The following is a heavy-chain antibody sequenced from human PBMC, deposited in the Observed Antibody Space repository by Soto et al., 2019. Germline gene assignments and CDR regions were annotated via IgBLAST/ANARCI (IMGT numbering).Heavy chain of an antibody. V-gene: IGHV3-74*01. CDR1: GSTVSGHW. CDR2: ISPDGSVT. Sequence: EVQLVESGGGSVQPGGSLRLSCAASGSTVSGHWMHWVRQEPGRGLVWVSLISPDGSVTTYADSVKGRFTISRDNAKNTLTLQMNSLRAEDTAVYYCARGINYAMDVWGQGTTVTVS. J-gene: IGHJ6*02. CDR3: ARGINYAMDV.